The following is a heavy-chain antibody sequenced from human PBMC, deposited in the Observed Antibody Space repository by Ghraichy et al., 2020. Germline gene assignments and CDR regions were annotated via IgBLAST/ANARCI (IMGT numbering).Heavy chain of an antibody. CDR2: LYSACTP. D-gene: IGHD2-21*01. Sequence: GGSLRLSCAASGLGVSSNYMSWVRQAPGKGLEWVAILYSACTPFYADSVRGRFTISRDESWNTMYLQMNTLRAEDTAVYYCATDRRYCGNNCYLYYYYCMDVWGRGTTVTVAS. CDR1: GLGVSSNY. J-gene: IGHJ6*02. V-gene: IGHV3-53*01. CDR3: ATDRRYCGNNCYLYYYYCMDV.